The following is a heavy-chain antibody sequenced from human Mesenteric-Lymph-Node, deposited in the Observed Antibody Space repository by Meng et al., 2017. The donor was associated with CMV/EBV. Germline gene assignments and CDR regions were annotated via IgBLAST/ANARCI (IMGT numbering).Heavy chain of an antibody. CDR3: ARDGADTAMGYYYYGMDV. J-gene: IGHJ6*02. CDR2: IKQDGSEK. Sequence: GGSLRLSCAASGFTFSSYWMSWVRQAPGKGLEWVANIKQDGSEKYYVDSVKGRFTISRDNSKNTLYLQMNSLRAEDTAVYYCARDGADTAMGYYYYGMDVWGQGTTVTVSS. D-gene: IGHD5-18*01. V-gene: IGHV3-7*01. CDR1: GFTFSSYW.